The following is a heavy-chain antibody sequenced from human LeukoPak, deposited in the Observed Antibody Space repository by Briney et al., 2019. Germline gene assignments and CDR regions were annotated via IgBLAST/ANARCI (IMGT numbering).Heavy chain of an antibody. Sequence: GGSLRLSCAASGFTFSNYGLHWVRQAPGKGLEWVTFIRYDGSNKYYANSVKGRFTISRDDSKNTLYPQMNSLRGEDTAVYYCAKDMASRDDYSNLFDYWGQGTLVTVSS. CDR1: GFTFSNYG. CDR3: AKDMASRDDYSNLFDY. CDR2: IRYDGSNK. D-gene: IGHD4-11*01. V-gene: IGHV3-30*02. J-gene: IGHJ4*02.